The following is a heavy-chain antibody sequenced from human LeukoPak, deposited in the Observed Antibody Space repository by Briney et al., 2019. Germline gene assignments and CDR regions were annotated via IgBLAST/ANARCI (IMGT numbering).Heavy chain of an antibody. V-gene: IGHV3-30*03. CDR2: ISHDGSNK. J-gene: IGHJ3*02. CDR1: GFTFSSYG. Sequence: PGGSLRLSCAASGFTFSSYGMHWVRQAPGKGLEWVAVISHDGSNKYYADSVKGRFTISRDNSKNTLYLQMNSLRAEDTAVYYCARDQFGELVVCTFHIWGQGTMVTVSS. CDR3: ARDQFGELVVCTFHI. D-gene: IGHD3-10*01.